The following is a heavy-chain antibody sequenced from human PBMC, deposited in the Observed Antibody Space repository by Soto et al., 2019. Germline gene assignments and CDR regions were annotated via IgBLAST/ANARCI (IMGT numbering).Heavy chain of an antibody. J-gene: IGHJ4*02. CDR1: GFSLRTSGMC. Sequence: TGPTLGNATQTLTLTCTFSGFSLRTSGMCVSWIRQPPGKALEWLARIDWDDDKYYSTSLKTRLTISKDTSKNQVVLTMTNMDPVDTATYYCARIHRWTFDYWGQGTLVTVSS. CDR3: ARIHRWTFDY. V-gene: IGHV2-70*11. CDR2: IDWDDDK. D-gene: IGHD2-15*01.